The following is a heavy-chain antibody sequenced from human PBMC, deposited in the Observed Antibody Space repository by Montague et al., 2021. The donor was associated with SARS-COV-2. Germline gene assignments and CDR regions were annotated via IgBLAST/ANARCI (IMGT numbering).Heavy chain of an antibody. D-gene: IGHD4-17*01. CDR1: GDSVSSSDHY. V-gene: IGHV4-39*01. CDR2: VYYSGYT. J-gene: IGHJ4*02. CDR3: ARRRLRADYFDF. Sequence: SETLSLTCTVSGDSVSSSDHYWGWIRQPPGEGLEWLGIVYYSGYTYYNPPVKGRVTISIDASKNQFSLKLNSLTATDTAVYYCARRRLRADYFDFWGQGTLVTVSA.